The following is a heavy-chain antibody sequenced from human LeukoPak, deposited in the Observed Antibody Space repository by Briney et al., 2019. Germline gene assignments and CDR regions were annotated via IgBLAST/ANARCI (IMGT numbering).Heavy chain of an antibody. V-gene: IGHV3-53*01. J-gene: IGHJ4*02. CDR2: LYTAGDT. CDR3: AGGQMFTSGGFES. CDR1: GFSVSSEY. D-gene: IGHD6-19*01. Sequence: GGSLRLSCAASGFSVSSEYMSWVRQAPGKGLEWVSVLYTAGDTYYADSVKGRFTISRDNSKNTLSLQMNSLRPDDTALYYCAGGQMFTSGGFESWGQGALVTVSS.